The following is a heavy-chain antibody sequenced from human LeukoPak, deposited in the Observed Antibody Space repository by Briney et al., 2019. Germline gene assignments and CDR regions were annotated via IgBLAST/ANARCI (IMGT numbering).Heavy chain of an antibody. D-gene: IGHD1-26*01. Sequence: PSETLSLTCTVSGGSISSYYWSWIRQPPGKGLKGIGYIYYSGSTNYNPSLKSRVTISVDTSKNQFSLKLSSVTAADTAVYYCVSGSYVSDAFDIWGQGTMVTVSS. J-gene: IGHJ3*02. CDR3: VSGSYVSDAFDI. CDR1: GGSISSYY. CDR2: IYYSGST. V-gene: IGHV4-59*01.